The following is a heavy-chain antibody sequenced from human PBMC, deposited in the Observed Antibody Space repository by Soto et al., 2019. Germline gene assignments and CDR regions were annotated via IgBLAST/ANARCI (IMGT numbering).Heavy chain of an antibody. Sequence: ASVEVSCKASGYTFTSYAMHWVRHAPGQRLEWMGWLNAGNGNTKYSQKFQGRVTITRDTSASTAYMELSSLRSEDTAVYYCARSGRILTGYASDAFDIWGQGTMVTVSS. CDR3: ARSGRILTGYASDAFDI. J-gene: IGHJ3*02. CDR1: GYTFTSYA. CDR2: LNAGNGNT. D-gene: IGHD3-9*01. V-gene: IGHV1-3*01.